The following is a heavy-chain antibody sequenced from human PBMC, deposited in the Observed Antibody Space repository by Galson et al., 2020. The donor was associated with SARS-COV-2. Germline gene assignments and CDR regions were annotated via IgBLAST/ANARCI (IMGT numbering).Heavy chain of an antibody. CDR1: GFTFSSYG. CDR2: ISYDGSNK. V-gene: IGHV3-30*18. J-gene: IGHJ4*02. CDR3: AKDMMATITSNYFDY. D-gene: IGHD5-12*01. Sequence: GGSLRLSCAASGFTFSSYGMHWVRQAPGKGLEWVAVISYDGSNKYYADSVKGRFTISRDNSKNTLYLQMNSLRAEDTAVYYCAKDMMATITSNYFDYWGQGTLVTVSS.